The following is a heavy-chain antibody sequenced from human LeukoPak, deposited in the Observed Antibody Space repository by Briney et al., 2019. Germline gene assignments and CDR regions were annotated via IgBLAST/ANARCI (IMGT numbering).Heavy chain of an antibody. CDR2: IESKIDGETT. V-gene: IGHV3-15*04. Sequence: NPGGSLRLSCAASGFTVSSNYMSWVRQAPGKGLEWVGQIESKIDGETTDYAAPVKGRFTISRDDSERTLYLQMNSLQTEDTAVYYCTAIVGATKTLDCWGQGTLVTVSS. J-gene: IGHJ4*02. CDR3: TAIVGATKTLDC. D-gene: IGHD1-26*01. CDR1: GFTVSSNY.